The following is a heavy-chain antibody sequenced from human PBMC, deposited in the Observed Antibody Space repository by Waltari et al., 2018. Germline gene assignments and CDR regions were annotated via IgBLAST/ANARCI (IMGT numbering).Heavy chain of an antibody. CDR3: ARRTYSGGWYNRFDV. D-gene: IGHD5-12*01. V-gene: IGHV4-59*12. CDR2: IYGDSEST. CDR1: GDSISGYY. J-gene: IGHJ5*02. Sequence: QVQLQESGPGLVKPSETLSLTCAVSGDSISGYYWSWIRQAPGKGLEWIGHIYGDSESTSYNSSLKSRVTISRDTSRNQFSLKLNSVTAADTALYFCARRTYSGGWYNRFDVWGPGVLVTVSS.